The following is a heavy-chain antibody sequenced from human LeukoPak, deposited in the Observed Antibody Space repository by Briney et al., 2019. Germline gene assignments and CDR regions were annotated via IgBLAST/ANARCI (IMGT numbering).Heavy chain of an antibody. CDR3: ARDPDCSSTSCYEDYYYGMDV. V-gene: IGHV1-46*01. J-gene: IGHJ6*04. D-gene: IGHD2-2*01. CDR2: INPSGGST. CDR1: GYTFTSYY. Sequence: ASVKVSCKASGYTFTSYYMHWVRQAPGQGLEWMGIINPSGGSTSYAQKFQGRVTMTRDTSTSTVYMELSSLRSEDTAVYYRARDPDCSSTSCYEDYYYGMDVWGKGTTVTVSS.